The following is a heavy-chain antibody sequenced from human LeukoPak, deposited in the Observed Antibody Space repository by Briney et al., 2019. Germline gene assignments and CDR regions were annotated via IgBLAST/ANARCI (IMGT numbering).Heavy chain of an antibody. V-gene: IGHV3-21*01. J-gene: IGHJ4*02. CDR1: GFTFSSYS. CDR3: ARDLRLDY. Sequence: GGSLRLSCAASGFTFSSYSMNWVRXAPGKXLEWVSSISSSSSYIYHADSVKGRFTISRDNAKNSLYLQMNSLRAEDTAVYYCARDLRLDYWGQGTLVTVSS. CDR2: ISSSSSYI.